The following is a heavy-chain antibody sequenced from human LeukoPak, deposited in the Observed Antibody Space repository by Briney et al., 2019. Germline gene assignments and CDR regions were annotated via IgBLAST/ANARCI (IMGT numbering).Heavy chain of an antibody. V-gene: IGHV4-59*01. D-gene: IGHD4-23*01. CDR1: GVSISPFY. CDR2: IHYSGST. CDR3: ARGSLATVVTPACYFDY. J-gene: IGHJ4*02. Sequence: SETLSLTCTVSGVSISPFYWSWIRQPPGEGLEWIGYIHYSGSTNYNPSLTSRVTISVDTSKNQFSLKLSSVTAADTAVYYCARGSLATVVTPACYFDYWGQGTLVTVSS.